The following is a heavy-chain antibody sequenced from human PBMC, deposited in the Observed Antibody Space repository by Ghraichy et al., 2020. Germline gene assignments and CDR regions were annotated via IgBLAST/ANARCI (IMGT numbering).Heavy chain of an antibody. V-gene: IGHV1-46*01. Sequence: ASVKVSCKASGYTFTSYYMHWVRQAPGQGLEWMGIINPSGGSTSYAQKFQGRVTMTRDTSTSTVYMELSSLRSEDTAVYYCARLYCGGDCQTSWFDPWGQGTLVTVSS. CDR2: INPSGGST. D-gene: IGHD2-21*01. CDR3: ARLYCGGDCQTSWFDP. CDR1: GYTFTSYY. J-gene: IGHJ5*02.